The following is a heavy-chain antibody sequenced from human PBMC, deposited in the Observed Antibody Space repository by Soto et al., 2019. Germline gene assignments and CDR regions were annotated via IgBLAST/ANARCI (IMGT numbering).Heavy chain of an antibody. CDR2: ISRSGDTS. D-gene: IGHD2-15*01. CDR3: APPAGYCSGGSCCSGY. Sequence: PGGSLRLSCAASGFTFDNYVMTWVRQAPGKGLEWVSAISRSGDTSYYADSAKGRFTISRDNSKSRLYLEMNSLRAEDTAVYYCAPPAGYCSGGSCCSGYWGQGTLVTVS. CDR1: GFTFDNYV. V-gene: IGHV3-23*01. J-gene: IGHJ4*02.